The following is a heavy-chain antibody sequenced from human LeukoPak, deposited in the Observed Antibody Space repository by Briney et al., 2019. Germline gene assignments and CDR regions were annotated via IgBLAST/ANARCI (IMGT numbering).Heavy chain of an antibody. Sequence: AGSLILSCAASGCTFSSSPVSWVRQAPGKGLEWVSLISSNGGNTYYADSVKGRFIVSRDNPKNTLYRQMNSLRAEDAAVYYCAKNSNRAFDIWGQGTMVTVSS. CDR1: GCTFSSSP. V-gene: IGHV3-23*01. CDR2: ISSNGGNT. D-gene: IGHD1-14*01. CDR3: AKNSNRAFDI. J-gene: IGHJ3*02.